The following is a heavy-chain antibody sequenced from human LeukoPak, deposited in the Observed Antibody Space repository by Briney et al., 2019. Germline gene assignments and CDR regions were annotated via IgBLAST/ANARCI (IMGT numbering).Heavy chain of an antibody. CDR2: ISAYNGNT. D-gene: IGHD4-23*01. CDR1: GYTFPSYG. V-gene: IGHV1-18*01. J-gene: IGHJ6*02. CDR3: ARIKYGGSGYYYYFCMDV. Sequence: ASVKVSCKASGYTFPSYGISWVRQAPGQGLEWMGWISAYNGNTNYAQKLQGRVTMTTDTSTSTAYMELRSLRSDDTAVYYCARIKYGGSGYYYYFCMDVWGQGTTVTVSS.